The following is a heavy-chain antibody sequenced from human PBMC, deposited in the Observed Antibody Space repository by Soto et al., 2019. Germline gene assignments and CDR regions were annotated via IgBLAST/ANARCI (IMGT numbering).Heavy chain of an antibody. J-gene: IGHJ3*01. Sequence: QVQLVESGGSVVQPGRSLRLSCAASGFTFSSYTLHWVRQAPGKGLEWVALISYDGSNKYYADSVKGRFTISRDNSKNTLYLQMNSLRPEDTALFYCARGPYDFWSGYSAEAFDVWGQGTMVTVSS. V-gene: IGHV3-30-3*01. CDR1: GFTFSSYT. CDR3: ARGPYDFWSGYSAEAFDV. CDR2: ISYDGSNK. D-gene: IGHD3-3*01.